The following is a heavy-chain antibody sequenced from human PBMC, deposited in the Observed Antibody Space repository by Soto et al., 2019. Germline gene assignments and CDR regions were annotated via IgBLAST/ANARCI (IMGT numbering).Heavy chain of an antibody. D-gene: IGHD3-10*01. CDR3: ARGGRITMVRGVIVNWFDP. CDR2: IYYSGST. V-gene: IGHV4-61*01. Sequence: PSETLSLTCTVSGGSVSSGSYYWSWIRQPPGKGLEWIGYIYYSGSTNYNPSLKSRVTISVDTSKNQFSLKLSSVTAADTAVYYCARGGRITMVRGVIVNWFDPWGQGTLVTVSS. CDR1: GGSVSSGSYY. J-gene: IGHJ5*02.